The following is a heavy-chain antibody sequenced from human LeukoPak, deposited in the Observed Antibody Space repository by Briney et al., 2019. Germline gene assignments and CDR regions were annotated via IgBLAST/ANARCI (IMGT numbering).Heavy chain of an antibody. Sequence: SETLSLTCTVSGDSIGNYYWSWIRQPPGKGLEWIGYMYYSGTTNYNPSLKSRVTISIDTSKNQFSLKLTSVTAADTAVYYCARGNNWFDPWGQGTLVTVSS. CDR3: ARGNNWFDP. V-gene: IGHV4-59*01. J-gene: IGHJ5*02. CDR2: MYYSGTT. CDR1: GDSIGNYY.